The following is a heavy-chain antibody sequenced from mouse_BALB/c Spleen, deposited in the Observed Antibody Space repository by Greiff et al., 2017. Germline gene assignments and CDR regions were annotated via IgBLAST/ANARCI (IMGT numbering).Heavy chain of an antibody. Sequence: VQLQESGPGLVQPSQSLSITCTVSGFSLTSYGVHWVRQSPGKGLEWLGVIWSGGSTDYNAAFISRLSISKDNSKSQVFFKMNSLQANDTAIYYCASSLLLRSMDYWGQGTSVTVSS. V-gene: IGHV2-2*02. CDR1: GFSLTSYG. D-gene: IGHD1-1*01. CDR3: ASSLLLRSMDY. CDR2: IWSGGST. J-gene: IGHJ4*01.